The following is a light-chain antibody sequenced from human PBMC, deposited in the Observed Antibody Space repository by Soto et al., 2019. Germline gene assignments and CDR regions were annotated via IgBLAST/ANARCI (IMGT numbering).Light chain of an antibody. CDR1: NSVDSN. CDR2: GAS. CDR3: QQYDKWHRT. V-gene: IGKV3D-15*01. Sequence: EIVMTQSPGTLSVSTGQGATLSCRASNSVDSNLTWYQHKPGQAPRLLIYGASTRPTGIADRFSGSGSGTEFTVTISSLQSEDFAVYYFQQYDKWHRTFGGGTKVEIK. J-gene: IGKJ4*01.